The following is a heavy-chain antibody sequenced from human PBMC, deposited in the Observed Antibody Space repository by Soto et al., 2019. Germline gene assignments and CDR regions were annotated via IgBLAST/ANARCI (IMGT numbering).Heavy chain of an antibody. Sequence: ASVKVSCKTSGYTLTSYGISWVRQAPGQGLEWMGWISAYSGYTNYAQNFQGRLTMTTDTSTSIAYMELRSLRSDDTAVYYCARDNSGDFWSGYSHYYFDYWGQGTLVTVS. CDR2: ISAYSGYT. D-gene: IGHD3-3*01. CDR1: GYTLTSYG. V-gene: IGHV1-18*01. CDR3: ARDNSGDFWSGYSHYYFDY. J-gene: IGHJ4*02.